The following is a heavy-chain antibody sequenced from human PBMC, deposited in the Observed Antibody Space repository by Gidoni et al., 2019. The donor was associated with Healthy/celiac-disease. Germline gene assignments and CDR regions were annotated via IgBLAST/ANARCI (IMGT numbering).Heavy chain of an antibody. CDR2: MNPNSGNT. CDR3: ARGRLRITIFGVVIIGWFDP. J-gene: IGHJ5*02. D-gene: IGHD3-3*01. Sequence: QVQLVQSGAEVKKPGASVTVSCKASGYTFTSYDINWVRRATGQGLEWMGWMNPNSGNTGYAQKFQGRVTMTRNTSISTAYMELSSLRSEDTAVYYCARGRLRITIFGVVIIGWFDPWGQGTLVTVSS. CDR1: GYTFTSYD. V-gene: IGHV1-8*01.